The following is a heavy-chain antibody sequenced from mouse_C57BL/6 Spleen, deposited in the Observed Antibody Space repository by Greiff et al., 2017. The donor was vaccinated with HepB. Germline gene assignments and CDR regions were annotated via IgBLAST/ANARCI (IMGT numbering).Heavy chain of an antibody. D-gene: IGHD4-1*01. CDR1: GYTFTSYW. Sequence: QVQLQQPGAELVRPGSSVKLSCKASGYTFTSYWMHWVKQMPIQGLEWIGNIDPSDSETHYNQKFKDKATLTVDKSSSTAYMQLSSLTSEDSAVYYCARTNWYYFDYWGQGTTLTVSS. CDR2: IDPSDSET. J-gene: IGHJ2*01. CDR3: ARTNWYYFDY. V-gene: IGHV1-52*01.